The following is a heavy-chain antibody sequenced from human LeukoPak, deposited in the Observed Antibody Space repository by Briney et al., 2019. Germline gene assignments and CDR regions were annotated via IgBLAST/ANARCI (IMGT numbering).Heavy chain of an antibody. D-gene: IGHD2-2*01. J-gene: IGHJ6*02. V-gene: IGHV3-66*01. CDR3: ARAEDCSSTSCTHGYYGMDV. CDR1: GFTVSSKY. Sequence: GGSLRLSCAASGFTVSSKYMSWGRQAPGKGLEWVSVIYGGGGTHYAESVKGRFTISRDNSKNTLYLQMNSLRGEDTAVYYCARAEDCSSTSCTHGYYGMDVWGQGTTVTVSS. CDR2: IYGGGGT.